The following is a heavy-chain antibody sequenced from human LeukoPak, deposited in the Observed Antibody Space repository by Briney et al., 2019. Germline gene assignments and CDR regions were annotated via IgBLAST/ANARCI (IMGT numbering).Heavy chain of an antibody. CDR2: INHSGST. J-gene: IGHJ5*02. CDR3: ARGLYSNYFRWFDP. Sequence: KPSETLSLTCAVYGGSFSGYYWSWIRQPPGKGLEWIGEINHSGSTNYNPSLKGRVTISVDTSKNQFSLKLSSVTAADTAVYYCARGLYSNYFRWFDPWGQGTLVTVSS. CDR1: GGSFSGYY. V-gene: IGHV4-34*01. D-gene: IGHD4-11*01.